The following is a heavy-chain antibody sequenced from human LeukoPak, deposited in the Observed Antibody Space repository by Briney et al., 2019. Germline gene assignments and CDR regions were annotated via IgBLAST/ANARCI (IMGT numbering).Heavy chain of an antibody. CDR2: ISSNGDNT. J-gene: IGHJ4*02. Sequence: GGSLRLSCVASGFTLRSYSMHWVRQAPGKGLEFVSAISSNGDNTYYANSVKGRFTISRDISKNTLYLQMGSLRPEDMAVYYCARVDYGSGCDSWGQGTLVTVSS. D-gene: IGHD6-19*01. V-gene: IGHV3-64*01. CDR1: GFTLRSYS. CDR3: ARVDYGSGCDS.